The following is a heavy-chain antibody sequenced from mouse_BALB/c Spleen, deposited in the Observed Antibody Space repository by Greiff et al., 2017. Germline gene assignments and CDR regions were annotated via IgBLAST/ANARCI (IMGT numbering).Heavy chain of an antibody. J-gene: IGHJ2*01. CDR1: GYTFTSYW. CDR2: INPSTGYT. V-gene: IGHV1-7*01. Sequence: QVQLHQSGAELAKPGASVKMSCKASGYTFTSYWMHWVKQRPGQGLEWIGYINPSTGYTEYNQKFKDKATLTADKSSSTAYMQLSSLTSEDSAVYYCARSGTGVDYWGQGTTLTVSS. CDR3: ARSGTGVDY. D-gene: IGHD3-3*01.